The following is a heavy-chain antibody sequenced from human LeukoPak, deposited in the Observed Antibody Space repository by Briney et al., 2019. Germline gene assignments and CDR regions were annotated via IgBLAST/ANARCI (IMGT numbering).Heavy chain of an antibody. D-gene: IGHD4-17*01. Sequence: GGSLRLSCAASGFTFSSYWMHWVRQASGKGLVWVSRIKSDGSNTNYADSVKGRFTISRDNAKNTLYLQMNSLRAEDTAVYYCARAILTPGGATVTRYFDYWGQGTLVTVSS. CDR1: GFTFSSYW. V-gene: IGHV3-74*01. CDR2: IKSDGSNT. CDR3: ARAILTPGGATVTRYFDY. J-gene: IGHJ4*02.